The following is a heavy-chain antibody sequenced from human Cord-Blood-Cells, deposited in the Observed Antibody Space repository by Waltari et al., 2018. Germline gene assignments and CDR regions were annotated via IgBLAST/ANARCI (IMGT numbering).Heavy chain of an antibody. J-gene: IGHJ4*02. D-gene: IGHD3-16*01. CDR1: TFSSYA. Sequence: TFSSYAMHWVRQAPGKGLEWVAVISYDGSNKYYADSVKGRFTISRDNSKNTLYLQMNSLRAEDTAVYYCARDGPGGGFDYWGQGTLVTVSS. CDR3: ARDGPGGGFDY. CDR2: ISYDGSNK. V-gene: IGHV3-30-3*01.